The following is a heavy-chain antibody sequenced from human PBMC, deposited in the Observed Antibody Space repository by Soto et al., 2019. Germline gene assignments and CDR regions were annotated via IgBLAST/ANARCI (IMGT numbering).Heavy chain of an antibody. CDR3: AIVGSDFTYYYYYGMAV. CDR2: IWYDGSNK. D-gene: IGHD3-10*01. J-gene: IGHJ6*01. V-gene: IGHV3-33*01. Sequence: KGLEWVAVIWYDGSNKYYADSVKGRFTISRDNSKNTLYLQMNSLRAEDTAVYYCAIVGSDFTYYYYYGMAVWGNGSTVPV.